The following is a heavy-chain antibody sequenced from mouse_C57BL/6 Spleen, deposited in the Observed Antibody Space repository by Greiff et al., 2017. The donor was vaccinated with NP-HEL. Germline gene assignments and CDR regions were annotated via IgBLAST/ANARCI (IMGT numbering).Heavy chain of an antibody. D-gene: IGHD2-2*01. CDR1: GYTFTDYN. CDR3: ARRGYLLYFDV. CDR2: INPNNGGT. Sequence: VQLKESGPELVKPGASVKIPCKASGYTFTDYNMDWVKQSHGKSLEWIGDINPNNGGTIYNQKFKGKATLTVDKSSSTAYMELRSLTSEDTAVYYCARRGYLLYFDVWGTGTTVTVSS. J-gene: IGHJ1*03. V-gene: IGHV1-18*01.